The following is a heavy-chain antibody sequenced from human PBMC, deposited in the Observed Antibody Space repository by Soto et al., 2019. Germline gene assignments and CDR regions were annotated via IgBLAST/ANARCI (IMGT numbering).Heavy chain of an antibody. CDR1: EFSFSTFA. J-gene: IGHJ5*02. CDR2: ISYDGNNN. D-gene: IGHD6-13*01. Sequence: GGSLRLSCTGSEFSFSTFAIHWVRQVPGKGLEWVAVISYDGNNNNYRDSVKGRFTISRDNSKNTVYLQINSLRAEDAALYYCARDAVPAAGTYWAANWFDPRGQGNLVPVSS. V-gene: IGHV3-30-3*01. CDR3: ARDAVPAAGTYWAANWFDP.